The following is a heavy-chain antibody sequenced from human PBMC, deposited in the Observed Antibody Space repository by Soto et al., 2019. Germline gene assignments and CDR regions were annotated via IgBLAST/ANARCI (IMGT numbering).Heavy chain of an antibody. CDR3: ASGSVATDAFDI. CDR2: IYYSGST. D-gene: IGHD5-12*01. CDR1: GGSISSGGYY. Sequence: SETLSLTCTVSGGSISSGGYYWSWIRQHPGKGLEWIGYIYYSGSTYYNPSLKSRVTISVDTSKNQFSLKLSSVTAADTAVYYCASGSVATDAFDIWGQGTMVTVS. J-gene: IGHJ3*02. V-gene: IGHV4-31*03.